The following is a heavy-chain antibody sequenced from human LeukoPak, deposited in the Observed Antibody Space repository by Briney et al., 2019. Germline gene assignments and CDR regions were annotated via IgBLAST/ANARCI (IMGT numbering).Heavy chain of an antibody. D-gene: IGHD2-15*01. V-gene: IGHV4-34*01. CDR3: ARETRSGGSLLRGNWFDP. J-gene: IGHJ5*02. Sequence: PSETLSLTCAVYGGSFSDYYWSWIRQPPGKGLEWIGEINHSGSTNYNPSLKSRVTISLDTSKNQFSLKLSSVTAADTAVYYCARETRSGGSLLRGNWFDPWGQGTLVTVSS. CDR2: INHSGST. CDR1: GGSFSDYY.